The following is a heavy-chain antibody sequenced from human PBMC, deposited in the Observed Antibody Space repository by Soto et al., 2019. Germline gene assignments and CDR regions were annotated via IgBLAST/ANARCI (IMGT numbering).Heavy chain of an antibody. CDR3: AGGKYNYLNY. D-gene: IGHD5-18*01. CDR2: INSDGSST. Sequence: GGSLRLSCAASGSTFSNYWMQWVRQAPGKGLVWVSRINSDGSSTSYADSVKGRFTISRDNAKNTLYVQVNNLRAEDTPVYYCAGGKYNYLNYWGQGTLVTVSS. CDR1: GSTFSNYW. J-gene: IGHJ4*02. V-gene: IGHV3-74*01.